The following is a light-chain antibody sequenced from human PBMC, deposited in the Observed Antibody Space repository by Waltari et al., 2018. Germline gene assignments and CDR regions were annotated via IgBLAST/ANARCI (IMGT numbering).Light chain of an antibody. J-gene: IGLJ1*01. CDR1: SSDVGGYNY. CDR2: EVT. Sequence: QSALTQPASVSGSPGQSVALPCTGTSSDVGGYNYVSWYQHHPGNAPKLLIYEVTSRTSGVSDRFSGSKSGNTASLTISGLQAEDEADYYCSSYTSITTFYVFGTATKVTVL. V-gene: IGLV2-14*01. CDR3: SSYTSITTFYV.